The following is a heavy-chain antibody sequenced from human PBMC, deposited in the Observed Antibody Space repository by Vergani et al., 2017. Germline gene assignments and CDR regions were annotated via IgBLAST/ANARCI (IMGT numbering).Heavy chain of an antibody. CDR2: IKNDDGKS. CDR3: GRGSDNYN. D-gene: IGHD1-1*01. J-gene: IGHJ4*02. CDR1: GFPFSTHA. V-gene: IGHV3-23*01. Sequence: DVQFLQSGGDLVQPGGSLKLSCVASGFPFSTHAMSCVRQSPVKGLEWVSTIKNDDGKSHYADFVKGRFAISRDNSRNTLYLQMNSLGVEDTAVYYCGRGSDNYNRGQGALVTV.